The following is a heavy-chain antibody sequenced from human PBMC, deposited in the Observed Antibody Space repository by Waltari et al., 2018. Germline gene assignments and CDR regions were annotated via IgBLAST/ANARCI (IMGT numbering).Heavy chain of an antibody. CDR1: GFTFSSSA. D-gene: IGHD3-22*01. J-gene: IGHJ4*02. CDR3: ASDYYDSSGYYPRFDY. Sequence: QVQLVASGGGVVQPGRSLRLSCVASGFTFSSSAMHWVRQAYGKGLEWVAVISYDGSNKYYADSVKGRFTISRDNSKNTLYLQMNSLRAEDTAVYYCASDYYDSSGYYPRFDYWGQGTLVTVSS. CDR2: ISYDGSNK. V-gene: IGHV3-30*16.